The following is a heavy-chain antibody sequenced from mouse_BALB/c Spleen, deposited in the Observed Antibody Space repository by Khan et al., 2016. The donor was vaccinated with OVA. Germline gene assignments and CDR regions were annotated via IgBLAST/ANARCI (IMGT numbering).Heavy chain of an antibody. Sequence: EVKLEESGPGLVKPSQSLSITCTVTGYSITSDYAWNWIRQFPGNKLEWMGFISYSGNTKYNPSLKSRFFITRDTSKNQFFLQLNYVTTEDTATYYCARVYGEDFDYWGQGTSLTVSS. CDR2: ISYSGNT. V-gene: IGHV3-2*02. CDR1: GYSITSDYA. CDR3: ARVYGEDFDY. D-gene: IGHD1-1*01. J-gene: IGHJ2*02.